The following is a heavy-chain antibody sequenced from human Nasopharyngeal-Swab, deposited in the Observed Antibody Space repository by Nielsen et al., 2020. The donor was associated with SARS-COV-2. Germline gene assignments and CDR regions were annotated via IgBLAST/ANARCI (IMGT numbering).Heavy chain of an antibody. Sequence: GESLKISCAASGFTFSSYEMNWVRQAPGKGLEWVSYISSSGSTIYYADSVKGRFTISSDNFKNSLYLQMNSLRAEDTAVYYCAPSSGWYYFDYWGQGTLVTVSS. CDR3: APSSGWYYFDY. CDR1: GFTFSSYE. V-gene: IGHV3-48*03. CDR2: ISSSGSTI. J-gene: IGHJ4*02. D-gene: IGHD6-19*01.